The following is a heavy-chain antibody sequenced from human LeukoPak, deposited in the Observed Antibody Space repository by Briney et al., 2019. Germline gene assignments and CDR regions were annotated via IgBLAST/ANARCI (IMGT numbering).Heavy chain of an antibody. V-gene: IGHV3-7*01. D-gene: IGHD5-18*01. Sequence: PGGSLRLSCAASGFTFSNYWMSWVRQAPGKGLEWVANIKQDGTEKYYVDSVKGRFTISRDNAKNSLYLQMNSLRADDTALYYCAREDTAMIPHYYFDYWGQGTLVTVSS. J-gene: IGHJ4*02. CDR1: GFTFSNYW. CDR2: IKQDGTEK. CDR3: AREDTAMIPHYYFDY.